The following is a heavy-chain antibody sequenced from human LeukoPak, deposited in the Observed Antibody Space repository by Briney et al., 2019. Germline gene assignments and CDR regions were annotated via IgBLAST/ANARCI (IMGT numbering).Heavy chain of an antibody. J-gene: IGHJ4*02. CDR1: GYTFSSYH. CDR2: INPNSGGT. V-gene: IGHV1-2*02. CDR3: ARSLAVAGHFDY. Sequence: GASVKVSCKASGYTFSSYHMHWVRQAPGQGLEWMGWINPNSGGTNYAQKFQGRVTMTRDTSISTAYMELSRLRSDDTAVYYCARSLAVAGHFDYWGQGALVTVSS. D-gene: IGHD6-19*01.